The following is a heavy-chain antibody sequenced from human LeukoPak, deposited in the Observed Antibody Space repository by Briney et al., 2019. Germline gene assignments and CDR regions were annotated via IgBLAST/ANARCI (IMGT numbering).Heavy chain of an antibody. V-gene: IGHV3-23*01. CDR1: GFTFSSYA. D-gene: IGHD3-22*01. CDR3: ARRGYYDSSGYSFGH. Sequence: PGGSLRLSCAASGFTFSSYAMSWVRQAPGKGLEWVSAISGSGGSTYYADSVKGRFTISRDNSKNTLYLQMNSLRAEDTAVYYCARRGYYDSSGYSFGHWGQGTLVTVSS. J-gene: IGHJ4*02. CDR2: ISGSGGST.